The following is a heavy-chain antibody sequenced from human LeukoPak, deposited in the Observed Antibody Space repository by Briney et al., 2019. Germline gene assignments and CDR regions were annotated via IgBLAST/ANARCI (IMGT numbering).Heavy chain of an antibody. CDR2: ISSSSSYI. V-gene: IGHV3-21*01. D-gene: IGHD6-19*01. Sequence: PGGSLRLSCAASGFTFSSYSMNWVRQAPGKGLEWVSSISSSSSYIYYADSVKGRFTISRDNAKNSLYLQMNSLRAEDTAVYYCARRAVAGTRGDDYWGQGTLVTVSS. CDR1: GFTFSSYS. CDR3: ARRAVAGTRGDDY. J-gene: IGHJ4*02.